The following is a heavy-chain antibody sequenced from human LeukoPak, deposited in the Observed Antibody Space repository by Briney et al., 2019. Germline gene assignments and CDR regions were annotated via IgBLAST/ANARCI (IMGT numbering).Heavy chain of an antibody. CDR3: ARTREQLVILYYFDY. V-gene: IGHV1-69*13. CDR2: MIPIFGTA. CDR1: GGTFSSYA. J-gene: IGHJ4*02. Sequence: ASVKVSCKASGGTFSSYAISWVRQAPGQGLEWMGGMIPIFGTANYAQKFQGRVTITADESTSTAYMELSSLRSEDTAVYYCARTREQLVILYYFDYWGQGTLVTVSS. D-gene: IGHD6-6*01.